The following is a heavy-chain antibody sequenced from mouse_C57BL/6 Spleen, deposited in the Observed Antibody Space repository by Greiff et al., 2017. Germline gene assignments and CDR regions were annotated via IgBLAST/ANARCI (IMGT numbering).Heavy chain of an antibody. CDR1: GYSFTGYY. J-gene: IGHJ1*03. V-gene: IGHV1-43*01. CDR3: ARWGYDYDEGYFDV. D-gene: IGHD2-4*01. Sequence: EVQLQQSGPELVKPGASVKISCKASGYSFTGYYMHWVKQSSEKSLEWIGEINPSTGGTSYNQKFKGKATLTVDKSSSTAYMQLKSLTSEDSAVYYCARWGYDYDEGYFDVWGTGTTVTVSS. CDR2: INPSTGGT.